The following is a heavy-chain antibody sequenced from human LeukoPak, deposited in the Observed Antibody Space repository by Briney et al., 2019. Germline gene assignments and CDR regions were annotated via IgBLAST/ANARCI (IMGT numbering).Heavy chain of an antibody. V-gene: IGHV4-59*08. J-gene: IGHJ4*02. CDR2: IYSSWST. Sequence: PSETLSLTCTVSGGSISSYYWSWIRQPPGKGLEWIGYIYSSWSTNYNPSLKSRVTISVDTSKNQFSLKLSSVTAADTAVYYCARHAGDFYYFDYWGQGVLVTVSS. CDR1: GGSISSYY. D-gene: IGHD2/OR15-2a*01. CDR3: ARHAGDFYYFDY.